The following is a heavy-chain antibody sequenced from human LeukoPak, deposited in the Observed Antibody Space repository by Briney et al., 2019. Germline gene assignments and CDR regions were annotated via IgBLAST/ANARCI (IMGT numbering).Heavy chain of an antibody. CDR2: IRYDGSNK. Sequence: GGSLRLSCAASGFTFSSYWMSWVRQAPGKGLEWVAFIRYDGSNKYYADSVKGRFTISRDNSKNTLYLQMNSLRAEDTAVYYCAKDYSAGGSLDYYFDYWGQGTLVTVSP. V-gene: IGHV3-30*02. CDR3: AKDYSAGGSLDYYFDY. D-gene: IGHD1-26*01. J-gene: IGHJ4*02. CDR1: GFTFSSYW.